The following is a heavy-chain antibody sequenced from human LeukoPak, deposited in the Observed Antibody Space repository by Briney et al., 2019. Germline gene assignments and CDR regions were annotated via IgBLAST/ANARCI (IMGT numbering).Heavy chain of an antibody. J-gene: IGHJ4*02. CDR1: GFTFSAYA. CDR3: TRDHITSWQIDF. D-gene: IGHD2-2*01. V-gene: IGHV3-23*01. Sequence: GGSLRLSCAASGFTFSAYAMSWVRQAPGKGLEWVSAISDNGDSTYYADSVKGRFTISRDNSKNTVSLQMNSLRVEDTAVYYCTRDHITSWQIDFWGQGTMVTVSS. CDR2: ISDNGDST.